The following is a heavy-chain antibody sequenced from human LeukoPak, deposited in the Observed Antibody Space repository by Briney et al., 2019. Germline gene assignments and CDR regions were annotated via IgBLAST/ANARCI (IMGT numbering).Heavy chain of an antibody. J-gene: IGHJ4*02. V-gene: IGHV4-59*12. CDR2: IYYSGST. CDR1: GGSISSYY. D-gene: IGHD4-23*01. Sequence: SETLSLTCTVSGGSISSYYWSWIRQPPGKGLEWIGYIYYSGSTNYNPSLKSRVTISVDASKNQFSLKLSSVTAADTAVYYCARGLGGHRFDYWGQGTLVTVSS. CDR3: ARGLGGHRFDY.